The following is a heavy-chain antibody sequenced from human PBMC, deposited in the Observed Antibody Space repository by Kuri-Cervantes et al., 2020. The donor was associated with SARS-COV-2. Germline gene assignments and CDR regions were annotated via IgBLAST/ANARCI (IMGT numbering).Heavy chain of an antibody. D-gene: IGHD6-13*01. CDR3: ARGYISSWHYYYGMDA. Sequence: SETLSLTCTVSGGSITNYYWSWIRQPPGKGLEWIGYSSDSGSTSFKPSLRSRVTISIDTSKTQFSLKLSSVTAADTAVYYCARGYISSWHYYYGMDAWGQGTTVTVSS. CDR1: GGSITNYY. CDR2: SSDSGST. V-gene: IGHV4-59*08. J-gene: IGHJ6*02.